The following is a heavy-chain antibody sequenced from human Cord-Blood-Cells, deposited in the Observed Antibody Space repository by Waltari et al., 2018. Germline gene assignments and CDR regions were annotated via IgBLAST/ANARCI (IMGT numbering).Heavy chain of an antibody. CDR3: ARHESPNWGGGYFDY. D-gene: IGHD7-27*01. Sequence: QLQLQESGPGLVKPSETLSLTCTVSGGSLTSSSYFWGWIRLPPGKGLEWIGSLYYSGSTYYNPSLKSRVTISVDTSKNQFSLKLSSVTAADTAVYYCARHESPNWGGGYFDYWGQGTLVTVSS. CDR2: LYYSGST. CDR1: GGSLTSSSYF. V-gene: IGHV4-39*07. J-gene: IGHJ4*02.